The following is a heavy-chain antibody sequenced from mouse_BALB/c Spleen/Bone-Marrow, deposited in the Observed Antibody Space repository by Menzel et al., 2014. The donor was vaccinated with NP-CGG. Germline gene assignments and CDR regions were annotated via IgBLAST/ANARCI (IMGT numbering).Heavy chain of an antibody. Sequence: VQLQQSGAELVRPGSSVKISCKVSGYVFSTYWMNWVKQRPGQGLEWIGQIYPGDGDTNYNGKLKGTATLTADKSSSTDYMQLSSLASEDSAVYFCARSGYGSSYDYWGQGTTLTVSS. CDR1: GYVFSTYW. J-gene: IGHJ2*01. CDR2: IYPGDGDT. D-gene: IGHD1-1*01. CDR3: ARSGYGSSYDY. V-gene: IGHV1-80*01.